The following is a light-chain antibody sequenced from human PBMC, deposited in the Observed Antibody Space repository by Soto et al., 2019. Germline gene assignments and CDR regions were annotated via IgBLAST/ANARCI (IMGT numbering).Light chain of an antibody. Sequence: AIRMTQSLSSLSASTGDRVSITCRASQGISSYLAWYQQKPGKAPKLLIYAASTLQSGVPSRFSGSGSGTDLTLTISCLQSEDFATYYCQQYYSYPFTFGPGTKVDIK. V-gene: IGKV1-8*01. CDR2: AAS. J-gene: IGKJ3*01. CDR1: QGISSY. CDR3: QQYYSYPFT.